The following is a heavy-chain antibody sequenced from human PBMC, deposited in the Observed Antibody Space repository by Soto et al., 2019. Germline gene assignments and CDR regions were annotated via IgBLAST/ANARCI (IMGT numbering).Heavy chain of an antibody. J-gene: IGHJ4*02. Sequence: GGSLRLSCAASGFTFSSYAMSWVRQAPGKGLEWVSAISGSGGSTYYADSVKGRFTISRDNSKNTLYLQMNSLRAEDTAVYYCASLYGSGSYYPYYFDYWGQRTPVTVSS. CDR3: ASLYGSGSYYPYYFDY. CDR1: GFTFSSYA. V-gene: IGHV3-23*01. CDR2: ISGSGGST. D-gene: IGHD3-10*01.